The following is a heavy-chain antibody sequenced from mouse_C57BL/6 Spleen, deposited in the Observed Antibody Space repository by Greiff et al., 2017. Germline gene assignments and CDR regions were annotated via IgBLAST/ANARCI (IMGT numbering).Heavy chain of an antibody. Sequence: QVQLQQPGAELVKPGASVKLSCKASGYTFTSYWMHWVKQRPGQGLEWIGMIHPNSGSTNYNEKFKSKATLTVDKSSSTAYMQLSSLTSEDSAVYYCAPITAVVEEGFAYWGQGTLVTVSA. J-gene: IGHJ3*01. CDR2: IHPNSGST. CDR3: APITAVVEEGFAY. CDR1: GYTFTSYW. V-gene: IGHV1-64*01. D-gene: IGHD1-1*01.